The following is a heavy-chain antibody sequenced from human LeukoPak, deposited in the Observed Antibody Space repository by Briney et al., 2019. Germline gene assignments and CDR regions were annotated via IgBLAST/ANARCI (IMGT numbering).Heavy chain of an antibody. D-gene: IGHD2-2*01. J-gene: IGHJ4*02. V-gene: IGHV3-9*01. CDR3: AKDLSSISWYYFDS. Sequence: GGSLRLSCAASGFTFDDYAMHWVRQAPGNGLEWVSGISWNSGRIVYADSVKGRFTVSRDNAKNSLYLQINSLRPEDTALYYCAKDLSSISWYYFDSWGQGTLVTVSS. CDR2: ISWNSGRI. CDR1: GFTFDDYA.